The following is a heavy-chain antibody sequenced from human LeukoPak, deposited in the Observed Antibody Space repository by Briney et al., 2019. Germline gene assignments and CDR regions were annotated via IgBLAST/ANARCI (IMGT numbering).Heavy chain of an antibody. CDR1: GYTFTGYY. V-gene: IGHV1-2*02. CDR2: INPNSGGT. J-gene: IGHJ3*02. D-gene: IGHD2-8*01. Sequence: ASVKVSCKASGYTFTGYYMHWVRQAPGQGLEWMGWINPNSGGTNHAQKFQGRVTMTRDTSISTAYMELSRLRSDDTAVYYCARPSIVLMVYAVNDAFDIWGQGTMVTVSS. CDR3: ARPSIVLMVYAVNDAFDI.